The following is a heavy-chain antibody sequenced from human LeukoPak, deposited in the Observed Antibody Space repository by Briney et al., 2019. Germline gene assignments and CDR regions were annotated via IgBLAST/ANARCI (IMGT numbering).Heavy chain of an antibody. J-gene: IGHJ4*02. D-gene: IGHD5-12*01. Sequence: GGSLRLSCAVSGFTFSSDWMTWVRQAPGKGLEWVANIKEDGSESYYVDSVKGRFTISRDNTKYSLYLQMYSLRAEDTAVYYCARFPRDPWRFDYWGQGTLVTVSS. V-gene: IGHV3-7*03. CDR2: IKEDGSES. CDR1: GFTFSSDW. CDR3: ARFPRDPWRFDY.